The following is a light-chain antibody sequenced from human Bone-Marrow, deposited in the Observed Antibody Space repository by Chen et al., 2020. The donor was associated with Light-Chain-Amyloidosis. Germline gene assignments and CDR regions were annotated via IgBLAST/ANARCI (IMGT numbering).Light chain of an antibody. Sequence: QSALTQPASVPGSPGQSITISCTGTSSDVGGDNHFSWYQQHPDKAPKLMIYEVTTRPSWVPDRFSGSKSDNTASLTISGLQTEDEADYFCSSYTITNTLVFGSGTRVTVL. CDR1: SSDVGGDNH. J-gene: IGLJ1*01. CDR3: SSYTITNTLV. CDR2: EVT. V-gene: IGLV2-14*01.